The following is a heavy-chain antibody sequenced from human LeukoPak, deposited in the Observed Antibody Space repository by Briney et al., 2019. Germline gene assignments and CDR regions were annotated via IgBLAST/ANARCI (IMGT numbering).Heavy chain of an antibody. CDR3: ARGRNAYTFDN. J-gene: IGHJ4*02. V-gene: IGHV3-21*05. Sequence: PGGSLRLSCAASGXTFSTYTMNWVRQAPGKGLEWVSYISSGGNYRYYADSVKGRFTISRDNARNSLYLQMNNLRAEDTAVYYCARGRNAYTFDNWGQGTLVTVSS. D-gene: IGHD5-24*01. CDR1: GXTFSTYT. CDR2: ISSGGNYR.